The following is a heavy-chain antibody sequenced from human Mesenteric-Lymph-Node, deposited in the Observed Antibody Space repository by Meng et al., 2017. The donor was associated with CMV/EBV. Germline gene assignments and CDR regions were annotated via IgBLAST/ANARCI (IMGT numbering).Heavy chain of an antibody. D-gene: IGHD2-2*01. CDR3: ARVEDIVVVPAAIGPPKYYYYGMDV. CDR1: GGTFSSYA. CDR2: IIPILGIA. Sequence: SVKVSCKASGGTFSSYAISWVRQAPGQGLEWMGGIIPILGIANYAQKFQGRVTITADKSTSTAYMELSSLRSEDTAMYYCARVEDIVVVPAAIGPPKYYYYGMDVWGQGTTVTVSS. J-gene: IGHJ6*02. V-gene: IGHV1-69*10.